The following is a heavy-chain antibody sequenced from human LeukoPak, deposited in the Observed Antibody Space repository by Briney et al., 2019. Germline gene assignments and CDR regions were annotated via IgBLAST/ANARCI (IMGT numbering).Heavy chain of an antibody. CDR2: IYYSGST. CDR3: ARGSYDSSGYFIDY. D-gene: IGHD3-22*01. Sequence: SETLSLTCTVSGGSISSYYWSWIRQPPGKGLEWIGYIYYSGSTNYNPSLKSRVTIPVDTSKNQFSLKLSSVTAADTAVYYCARGSYDSSGYFIDYWGQGTLVTVSS. CDR1: GGSISSYY. V-gene: IGHV4-59*01. J-gene: IGHJ4*02.